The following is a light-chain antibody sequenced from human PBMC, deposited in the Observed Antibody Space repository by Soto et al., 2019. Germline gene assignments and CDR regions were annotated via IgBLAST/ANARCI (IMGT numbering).Light chain of an antibody. CDR2: NNN. V-gene: IGLV1-44*01. J-gene: IGLJ1*01. CDR3: STWDDTLDAYV. Sequence: QSVLAQLASACAPPGQRFTISCSGGSSNIGDNPVNWYQHLPGAAPTRLIYNNNQRPSGVPDRFSGSKSCASASLAISGLRSEDEADYYCSTWDDTLDAYVFGTGTKVTVL. CDR1: SSNIGDNP.